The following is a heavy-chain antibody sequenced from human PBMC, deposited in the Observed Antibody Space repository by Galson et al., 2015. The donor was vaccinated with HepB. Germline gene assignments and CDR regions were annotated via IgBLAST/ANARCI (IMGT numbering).Heavy chain of an antibody. CDR2: FDPEDGET. Sequence: SVKVSCKVSGYTLTELSMHWVRQAPGKGLEWMGGFDPEDGETIYAQKFQGRVTMTEDTSTDTAYMELSSLRSEDTAVYYCATLGGYDSSGYYPSFDYWGQGTLVTVSS. V-gene: IGHV1-24*01. CDR3: ATLGGYDSSGYYPSFDY. J-gene: IGHJ4*02. CDR1: GYTLTELS. D-gene: IGHD3-22*01.